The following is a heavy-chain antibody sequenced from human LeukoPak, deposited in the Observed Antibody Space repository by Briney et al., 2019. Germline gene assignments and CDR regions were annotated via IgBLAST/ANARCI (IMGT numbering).Heavy chain of an antibody. Sequence: ASVKVSCKASGYTLTAYYIYWVRHAPGQGLEWMGRINPNSGGTDYAQNFQGRVTMTRDTSISTAYRELSRLRSDDTAVYYCARGYCSGGTCYLVENWLDPWGQGTLVTVSS. D-gene: IGHD2-15*01. CDR2: INPNSGGT. V-gene: IGHV1-2*06. J-gene: IGHJ5*02. CDR3: ARGYCSGGTCYLVENWLDP. CDR1: GYTLTAYY.